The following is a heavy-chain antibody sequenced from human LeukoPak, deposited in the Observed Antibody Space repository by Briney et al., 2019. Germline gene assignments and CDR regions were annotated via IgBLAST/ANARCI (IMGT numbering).Heavy chain of an antibody. CDR2: INPRGGST. V-gene: IGHV1-46*01. CDR1: GYTXTTYY. Sequence: ASVKVSCKASGYTXTTYYMHWVRHAPGQGLEWVGIINPRGGSTTYAQKFQGRVTMTRDTSTSTVYMELSSLKSDDTAVYYCARGGGPGNYPFDFWGQGTLVTVSS. J-gene: IGHJ4*02. CDR3: ARGGGPGNYPFDF. D-gene: IGHD1-7*01.